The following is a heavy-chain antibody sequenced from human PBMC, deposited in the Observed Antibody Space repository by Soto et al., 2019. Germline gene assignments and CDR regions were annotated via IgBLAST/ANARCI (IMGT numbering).Heavy chain of an antibody. Sequence: SETLSLTCTVSGGSISSYYWSWIRQPPGKGLEWIGYIYYSGSTNYNPSLKSRVTISVDTSKNQFSLKLSSVTAADTAVYYCAREWALGTANGIDYWGQGTLVTVSS. J-gene: IGHJ4*02. CDR2: IYYSGST. CDR3: AREWALGTANGIDY. CDR1: GGSISSYY. D-gene: IGHD5-18*01. V-gene: IGHV4-59*01.